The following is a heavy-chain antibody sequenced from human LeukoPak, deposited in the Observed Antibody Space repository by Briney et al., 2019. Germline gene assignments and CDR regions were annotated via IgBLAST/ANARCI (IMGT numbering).Heavy chain of an antibody. V-gene: IGHV3-48*02. CDR1: GFIFSSYG. Sequence: GGSLRLSCAASGFIFSSYGMNWVRQAPGKGLEWVSYISSSSTITYYADSVKGRFTISRDNAKNSLYLHMNSLRDEDTAVYYCARDPSSGWPYYFDYWGQGTLVTVSS. J-gene: IGHJ4*02. CDR3: ARDPSSGWPYYFDY. CDR2: ISSSSTIT. D-gene: IGHD6-19*01.